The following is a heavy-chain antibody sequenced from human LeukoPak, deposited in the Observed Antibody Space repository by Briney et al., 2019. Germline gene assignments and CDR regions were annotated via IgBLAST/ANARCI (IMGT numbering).Heavy chain of an antibody. CDR3: ARDTTGSYLYYYYYGMDV. J-gene: IGHJ6*02. Sequence: GGSLRLSCAASGFTFSSYWMSWVRQAPGKGLEWVANIKQDGSEKCYVDSVKGRFTISRDNAKNSLYLQMNSLRAEDTAVYYCARDTTGSYLYYYYYGMDVWGQGTTVTVSS. V-gene: IGHV3-7*01. CDR2: IKQDGSEK. CDR1: GFTFSSYW. D-gene: IGHD3-10*01.